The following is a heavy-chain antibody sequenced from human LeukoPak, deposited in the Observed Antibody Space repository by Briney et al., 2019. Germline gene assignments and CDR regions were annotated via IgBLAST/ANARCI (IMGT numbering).Heavy chain of an antibody. Sequence: ASETLSLTCTVSGGSINTFNHYWGWIRQPPGKGLEWIGSIYYSGNTYYDASLKRRVAMSVDTSKNQFSLKVRSVTAADTAVYFCARLDWGSRGSGSFDIWGQGTLVIVSS. CDR2: IYYSGNT. D-gene: IGHD7-27*01. CDR1: GGSINTFNHY. CDR3: ARLDWGSRGSGSFDI. J-gene: IGHJ4*02. V-gene: IGHV4-39*01.